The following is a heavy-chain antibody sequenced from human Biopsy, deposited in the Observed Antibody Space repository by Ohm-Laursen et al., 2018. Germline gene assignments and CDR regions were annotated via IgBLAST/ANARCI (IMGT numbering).Heavy chain of an antibody. CDR3: ARDKITYCTSTSCDYFGMDV. J-gene: IGHJ6*02. D-gene: IGHD2-2*01. CDR2: INYRGNT. CDR1: GASIEDYY. Sequence: PGTLSLTCTVSGASIEDYYWTWIRQAPGKTLEWIASINYRGNTNYNPSLKSRVTMSAHTSTNQFSLKLTSVAAADTAVYYCARDKITYCTSTSCDYFGMDVWGQGTRSPSR. V-gene: IGHV4-59*01.